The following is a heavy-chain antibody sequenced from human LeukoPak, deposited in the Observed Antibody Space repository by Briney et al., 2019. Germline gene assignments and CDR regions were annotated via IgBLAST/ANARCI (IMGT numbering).Heavy chain of an antibody. V-gene: IGHV1-24*01. CDR1: GYTLTELS. CDR3: ATGAHWQWLVDFDY. CDR2: FDPEDGET. J-gene: IGHJ4*02. Sequence: ASVKVSCKVSGYTLTELSMHWVRQAPGKGLEWMGGFDPEDGETIYAQKFQGRVTMTEDTSTDTAYMELSSLRSEDTAVYYCATGAHWQWLVDFDYWGQGTLVTVSS. D-gene: IGHD6-19*01.